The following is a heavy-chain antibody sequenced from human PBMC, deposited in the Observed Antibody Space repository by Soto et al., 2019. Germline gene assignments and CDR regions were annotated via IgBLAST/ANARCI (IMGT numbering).Heavy chain of an antibody. Sequence: GASVKVSCKTSGGTFNNYAIYWVRQAPGQGLDWMGGLIPLFNTPNYAQQFQGRVTITAAESTSTAYMELTWLRSDDTAVYYCARLQQLDAYWGQGTLVTVSS. V-gene: IGHV1-69*13. CDR3: ARLQQLDAY. CDR1: GGTFNNYA. CDR2: LIPLFNTP. J-gene: IGHJ4*02. D-gene: IGHD6-13*01.